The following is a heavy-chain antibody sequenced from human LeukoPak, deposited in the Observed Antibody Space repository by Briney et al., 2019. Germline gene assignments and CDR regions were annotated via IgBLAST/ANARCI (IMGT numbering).Heavy chain of an antibody. J-gene: IGHJ4*02. CDR1: GGSISSGGYY. Sequence: SETLSLTCTVSGGSISSGGYYWTWIRQHPGKGLEWIGYIYYGRSIYYNPSLKSRVTISVDTSKNQFSLKLSSVTAADTAVYYCAMDDYWGQGTLVTVSS. V-gene: IGHV4-31*03. CDR2: IYYGRSI. CDR3: AMDDY.